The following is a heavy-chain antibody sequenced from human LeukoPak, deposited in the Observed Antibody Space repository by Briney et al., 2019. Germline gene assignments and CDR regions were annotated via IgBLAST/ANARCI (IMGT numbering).Heavy chain of an antibody. D-gene: IGHD1-26*01. J-gene: IGHJ4*02. Sequence: ASVKFSCKASGYTFTGYYMHWVRQAPGQGLEWMGWINTNTGNPTYAQGFTGRFVFSLDTSVSTAYLLISSLKAEDTAVYYCARVGGAEWELLDYWGQGTLVTVSS. CDR2: INTNTGNP. CDR1: GYTFTGYY. CDR3: ARVGGAEWELLDY. V-gene: IGHV7-4-1*02.